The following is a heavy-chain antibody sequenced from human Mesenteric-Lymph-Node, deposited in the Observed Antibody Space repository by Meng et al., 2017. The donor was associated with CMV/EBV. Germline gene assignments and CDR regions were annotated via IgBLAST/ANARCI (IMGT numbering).Heavy chain of an antibody. CDR3: ARDYSSGWLDY. CDR1: GGSISTYY. V-gene: IGHV4-59*01. CDR2: VHYSGST. Sequence: SETLSLTCTVSGGSISTYYWSWIRQPPGKGLEYVGYVHYSGSTNYNPSLKSRVTISVDTSKNQFSLKLSSVTAADTAVYYCARDYSSGWLDYWGQGTLVTVSS. D-gene: IGHD6-19*01. J-gene: IGHJ4*02.